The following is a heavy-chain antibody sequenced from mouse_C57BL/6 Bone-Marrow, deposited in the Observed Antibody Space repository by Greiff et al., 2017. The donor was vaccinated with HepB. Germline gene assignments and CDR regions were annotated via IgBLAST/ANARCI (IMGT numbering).Heavy chain of an antibody. D-gene: IGHD1-1*01. Sequence: QVQLQQSGAELARPGASVKLSCKASGYTFTSYGISWVKQRTGQGLEWIGEIYPRSGNTYYNEKFKGKATLTADKSSSTAYMELRSLTSEDSAVYFCARFPHYYGSSYLFFDYWGQGTTLTVSS. CDR2: IYPRSGNT. V-gene: IGHV1-81*01. CDR3: ARFPHYYGSSYLFFDY. CDR1: GYTFTSYG. J-gene: IGHJ2*01.